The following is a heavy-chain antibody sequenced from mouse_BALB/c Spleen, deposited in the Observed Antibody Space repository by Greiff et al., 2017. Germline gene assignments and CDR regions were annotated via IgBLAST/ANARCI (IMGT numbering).Heavy chain of an antibody. CDR1: GYSFTGYF. Sequence: EVQLQQSGPELVKPGASVKISCKASGYSFTGYFMNWVMQSHGKSLEWIGRINPYNGDTFYNQKFKGKATLTVDKSSSTAHMELRSLASEDSAVYYCARWNYDNGEGAMDYWGQGTSVTVSS. D-gene: IGHD2-4*01. V-gene: IGHV1-20*02. J-gene: IGHJ4*01. CDR2: INPYNGDT. CDR3: ARWNYDNGEGAMDY.